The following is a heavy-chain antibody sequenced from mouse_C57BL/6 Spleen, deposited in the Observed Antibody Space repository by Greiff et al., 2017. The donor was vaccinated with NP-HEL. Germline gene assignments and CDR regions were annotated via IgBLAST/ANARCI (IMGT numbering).Heavy chain of an antibody. CDR3: TITTAYAMDY. J-gene: IGHJ4*01. D-gene: IGHD1-2*01. Sequence: EVQGVESGEGLVKPGGSLKLSCAASGFTFSSYAMSWVRQTPEKRLEWVAYISSGGDYIYYADTVKGRFSISRDNARNTLYLQMSSPKSEDTAMYYCTITTAYAMDYWGQGTSVTVSS. CDR1: GFTFSSYA. V-gene: IGHV5-9-1*02. CDR2: ISSGGDYI.